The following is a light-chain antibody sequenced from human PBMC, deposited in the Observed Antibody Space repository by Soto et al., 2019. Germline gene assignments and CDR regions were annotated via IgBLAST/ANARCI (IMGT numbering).Light chain of an antibody. Sequence: EIVLTQSPATLSLSPGERATLSCRASQSLSTYLAWYQQKPGQPPRLLIYDASNRATGIPARFSGSGSGTDFTLTISSLEPEDFAVYYCQQRSNWPITFGQGTRLEIK. J-gene: IGKJ5*01. CDR2: DAS. CDR3: QQRSNWPIT. CDR1: QSLSTY. V-gene: IGKV3-11*01.